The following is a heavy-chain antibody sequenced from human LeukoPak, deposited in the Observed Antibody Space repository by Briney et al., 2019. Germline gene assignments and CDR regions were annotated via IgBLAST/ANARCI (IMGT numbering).Heavy chain of an antibody. V-gene: IGHV1-18*01. CDR3: ARVVFLYGSGSYYNY. D-gene: IGHD3-10*01. CDR1: GYTFISYG. J-gene: IGHJ4*02. Sequence: ASVKVSCKASGYTFISYGISWVRQAPGQGLEWMGWISPYNGNTNYAQKVQGRVTMTTDTSTNTASMQLRSLRSDDTAVYYCARVVFLYGSGSYYNYWGQGTLVTVSS. CDR2: ISPYNGNT.